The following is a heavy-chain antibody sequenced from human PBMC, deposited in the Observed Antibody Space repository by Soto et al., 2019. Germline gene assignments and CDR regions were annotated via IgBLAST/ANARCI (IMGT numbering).Heavy chain of an antibody. J-gene: IGHJ3*02. D-gene: IGHD1-7*01. CDR2: IKSKTDGGTT. Sequence: PGGSLRLSCAASGFTFSNAWMSWVRQAPGKGLEWVGRIKSKTDGGTTDYAAPVKGRFTISRDDSKNTLYLQMNSLKTEDTAVYYCTSPNWNYGLAFDIWGQGTMVTVSS. CDR3: TSPNWNYGLAFDI. V-gene: IGHV3-15*01. CDR1: GFTFSNAW.